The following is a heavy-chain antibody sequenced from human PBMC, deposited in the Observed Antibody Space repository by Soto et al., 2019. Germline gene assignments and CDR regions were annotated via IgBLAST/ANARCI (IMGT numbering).Heavy chain of an antibody. CDR2: INAGNGNT. D-gene: IGHD6-19*01. Sequence: ASVKVSCKASGYTFTSYAMHWVRQAPGQRLEWMGWINAGNGNTKYSQKFQGRVTITRDTSASTAYMELSSLRSEDTAVYYCARVLTGIAVAGTPLVIDSWGQGTLVTVSS. J-gene: IGHJ4*02. CDR3: ARVLTGIAVAGTPLVIDS. CDR1: GYTFTSYA. V-gene: IGHV1-3*01.